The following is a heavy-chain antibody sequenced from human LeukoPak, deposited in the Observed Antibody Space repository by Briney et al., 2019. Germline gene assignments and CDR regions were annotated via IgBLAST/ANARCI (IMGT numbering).Heavy chain of an antibody. Sequence: SETLSLTCTVAGGSISSSSYYWGWIRQPPGKGLEWIGNIYYSGSTYYNPSPKSRVTISVDTSKNQFSLKLSSVAAADTAVYYCARQAPRWFDPWGQGTLVTVSS. CDR1: GGSISSSSYY. J-gene: IGHJ5*02. V-gene: IGHV4-39*01. CDR3: ARQAPRWFDP. CDR2: IYYSGST.